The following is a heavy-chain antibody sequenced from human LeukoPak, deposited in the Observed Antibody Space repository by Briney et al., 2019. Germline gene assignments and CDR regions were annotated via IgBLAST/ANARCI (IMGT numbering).Heavy chain of an antibody. J-gene: IGHJ3*02. Sequence: PSETLSLTCTVSGGSISSSSYYWGWIRQPPGKGLGWIGSIYYSGSTYYNPSLKSRVTISVDTSKNQFSLKLSSVTAADTAVYYCARLLVGGYFPEHAFDIWGQGTMVTVSS. D-gene: IGHD3-22*01. CDR2: IYYSGST. V-gene: IGHV4-39*01. CDR3: ARLLVGGYFPEHAFDI. CDR1: GGSISSSSYY.